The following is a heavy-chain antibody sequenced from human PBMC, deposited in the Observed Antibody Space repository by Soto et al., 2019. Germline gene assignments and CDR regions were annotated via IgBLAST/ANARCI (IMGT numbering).Heavy chain of an antibody. CDR2: IWYDGSNK. CDR1: GFTFSSYG. D-gene: IGHD4-17*01. CDR3: ARNPRVATVTTDLPFDY. V-gene: IGHV3-33*01. J-gene: IGHJ4*02. Sequence: QVQLVESGGGVVQPGRSLRLSCAASGFTFSSYGMHWVRQAPGKGLEWVAVIWYDGSNKYYADSVKGRFTISRDNSKNTLYLQMNSLRAEDTAVYYCARNPRVATVTTDLPFDYWGQGTLVTVSS.